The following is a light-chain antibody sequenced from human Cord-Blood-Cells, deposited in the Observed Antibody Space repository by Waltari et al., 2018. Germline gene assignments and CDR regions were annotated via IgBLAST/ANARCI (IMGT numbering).Light chain of an antibody. Sequence: CTGTSSDVGGSNYVSWYQQHPGKAPKLMVYEVSNRPSGVSNRFSGSKSGNTASLTISGLQAEDEADYYCSSYTSSSTYVFGTGTKLTVL. CDR2: EVS. CDR3: SSYTSSSTYV. V-gene: IGLV2-14*01. J-gene: IGLJ1*01. CDR1: SSDVGGSNY.